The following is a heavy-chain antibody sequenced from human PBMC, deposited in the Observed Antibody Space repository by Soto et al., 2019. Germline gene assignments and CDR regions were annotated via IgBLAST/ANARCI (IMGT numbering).Heavy chain of an antibody. D-gene: IGHD3-9*01. CDR3: ARPTGNIGTGYENYYYYYMDV. Sequence: SETLSLTCTVSGGSISSSSYYWGWIRQPPGKGLEWIGSIYYSGSTYYNPSLKSRVTISVDTSKNQFSLKLSSVTAADTAVYYCARPTGNIGTGYENYYYYYMDVWGKGTTVTVSS. CDR1: GGSISSSSYY. CDR2: IYYSGST. J-gene: IGHJ6*03. V-gene: IGHV4-39*01.